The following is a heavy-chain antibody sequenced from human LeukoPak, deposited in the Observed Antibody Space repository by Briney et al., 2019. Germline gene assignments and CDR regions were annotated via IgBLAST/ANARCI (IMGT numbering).Heavy chain of an antibody. D-gene: IGHD7-27*01. CDR1: GLTLSSHW. Sequence: GGSLRLSCAASGLTLSSHWMSWVRQAPGKGLEWVANIKPDGTEKDYVDSVRGRFTISRDNVKNSLYLQMNSLRAEDTAVYYCAREVLASPGEFDPWGQGTLVTVSS. J-gene: IGHJ5*02. CDR3: AREVLASPGEFDP. V-gene: IGHV3-7*03. CDR2: IKPDGTEK.